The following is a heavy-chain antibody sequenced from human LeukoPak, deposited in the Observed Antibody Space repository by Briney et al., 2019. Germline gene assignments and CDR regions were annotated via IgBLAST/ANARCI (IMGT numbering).Heavy chain of an antibody. V-gene: IGHV4-30-4*01. Sequence: SETLSLTCTVSGGSISSGNYYWSWIRQPPGKGLEWIGYIYYSGTTYYNPSLKSRVIISVDTSKNQFSLKLSSVTAADTAVYYCARVGRRYSSSSGNWFDPWGQGTLVTVSS. CDR1: GGSISSGNYY. CDR2: IYYSGTT. J-gene: IGHJ5*02. CDR3: ARVGRRYSSSSGNWFDP. D-gene: IGHD6-6*01.